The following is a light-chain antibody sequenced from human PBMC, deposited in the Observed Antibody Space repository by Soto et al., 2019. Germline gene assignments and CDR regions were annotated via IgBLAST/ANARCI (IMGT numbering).Light chain of an antibody. J-gene: IGKJ1*01. CDR2: KAS. CDR1: QSISGG. CDR3: QQYNSYSWT. Sequence: DIQMTQSPSTLSASVGHIVTITCRAIQSISGGLAWYQQKPGKAPKLLISKASSLESGVPSRCSGSGSGTEFTLTISSLQPDDFATYFCQQYNSYSWTFGQGTKVEI. V-gene: IGKV1-5*03.